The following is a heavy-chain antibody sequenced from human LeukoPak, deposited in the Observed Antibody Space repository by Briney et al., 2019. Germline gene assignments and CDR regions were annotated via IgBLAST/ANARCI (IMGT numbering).Heavy chain of an antibody. Sequence: ASVKLSCKASGYTFTSYYMYWVRQAPGQGLEWMGLINPSGGSTNYAQKLQGRVTVTRDMSTSTVYMELSSLRADDTAVYYCARGVHVRKYDSNHNCFDPWGQGTLVTVSS. J-gene: IGHJ5*02. V-gene: IGHV1-46*01. CDR3: ARGVHVRKYDSNHNCFDP. CDR2: INPSGGST. CDR1: GYTFTSYY. D-gene: IGHD3-22*01.